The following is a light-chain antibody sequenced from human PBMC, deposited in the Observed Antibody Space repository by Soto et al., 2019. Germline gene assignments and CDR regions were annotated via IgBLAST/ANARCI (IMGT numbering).Light chain of an antibody. V-gene: IGKV1-6*01. Sequence: AIQMTQSPSSLSASVGDRVTITCRASQDIKNDLGWYQQKPGRAPKLLMYSASTLHTEVPSRFSGSGSGSDFTLTISGLQPEDFATYYCLQDYSYPYTFGQGTKLEIK. J-gene: IGKJ2*01. CDR2: SAS. CDR3: LQDYSYPYT. CDR1: QDIKND.